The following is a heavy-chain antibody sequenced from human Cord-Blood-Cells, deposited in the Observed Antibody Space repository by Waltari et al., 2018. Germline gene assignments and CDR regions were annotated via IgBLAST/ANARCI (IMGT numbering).Heavy chain of an antibody. V-gene: IGHV4-34*01. CDR3: ARVPDSSSWYHWFDP. CDR1: GGSFSGYY. J-gene: IGHJ5*02. Sequence: QVQLQQWGAGLLKPSETLSLTCAVYGGSFSGYYWGWIRQPPGKGLEWLGEINTVGSTNYHPSLKSLVPLSVDTSKNQFSLKLSSVTAADTAVYYCARVPDSSSWYHWFDPWGQGTLVTVSS. CDR2: INTVGST. D-gene: IGHD6-13*01.